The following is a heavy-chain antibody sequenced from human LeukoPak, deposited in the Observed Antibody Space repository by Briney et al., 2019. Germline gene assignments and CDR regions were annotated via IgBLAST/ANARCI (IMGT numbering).Heavy chain of an antibody. Sequence: GGSLRLSCAASGFTFSRYWMSWVRQAPGKGLEWVANIKQDGSEKYYVDSMKGRFTISRDNAKNSLYLQMNSLRAEDTAVYYCARDPVYSSGWDYFDYWGQGTLVTVSS. CDR2: IKQDGSEK. V-gene: IGHV3-7*01. CDR3: ARDPVYSSGWDYFDY. J-gene: IGHJ4*02. D-gene: IGHD6-19*01. CDR1: GFTFSRYW.